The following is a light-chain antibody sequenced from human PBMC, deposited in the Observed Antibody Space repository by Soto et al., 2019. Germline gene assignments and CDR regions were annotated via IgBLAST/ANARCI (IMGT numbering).Light chain of an antibody. V-gene: IGLV2-23*01. Sequence: HSALTQPASVSGSPGQSITISCSGATTDLGSHNLVSWYQQHPGKAPKLVIYEGTKRPSGVSTRFSGSKSGNTASLTISGLLPEDEADYHCCSYATTTLLFGGGTKLTVL. J-gene: IGLJ2*01. CDR3: CSYATTTLL. CDR2: EGT. CDR1: TTDLGSHNL.